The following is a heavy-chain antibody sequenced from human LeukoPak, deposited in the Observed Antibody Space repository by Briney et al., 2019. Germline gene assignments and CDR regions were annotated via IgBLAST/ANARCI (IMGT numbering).Heavy chain of an antibody. CDR2: INHSGST. J-gene: IGHJ5*02. D-gene: IGHD3-10*01. Sequence: SETLSLTCTVSGGSISSGGYYWSWIRQPPGKGLEWIGEINHSGSTNYNPSLKSRVTISVDTSKNQFSLKLSSVTAADTAVYYCARLSTSGSYSFDPWGQGTLVTVSS. CDR3: ARLSTSGSYSFDP. CDR1: GGSISSGGYY. V-gene: IGHV4-39*07.